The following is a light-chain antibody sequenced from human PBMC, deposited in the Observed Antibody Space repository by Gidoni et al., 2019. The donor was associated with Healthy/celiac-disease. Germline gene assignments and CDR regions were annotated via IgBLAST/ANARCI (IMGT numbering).Light chain of an antibody. CDR2: AAS. V-gene: IGKV1-8*01. Sequence: IRMTQSPSSFSASTGDRVTITCRSSQGISSYLVWYQQKPGKAPKLLIYAASTLQSGVPSRFSGSGSGTDFTLTISCLQSEDFATYYCQQYYSYPWTFGQGTKVEIK. CDR1: QGISSY. J-gene: IGKJ1*01. CDR3: QQYYSYPWT.